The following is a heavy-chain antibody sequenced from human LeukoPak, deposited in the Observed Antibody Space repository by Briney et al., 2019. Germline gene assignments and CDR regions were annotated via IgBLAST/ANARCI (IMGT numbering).Heavy chain of an antibody. CDR3: TTDIWTYCGLDY. Sequence: HAGGSLRLSCTASGFTFGDYAMSWVRQAPGKGLEWVGFIRSKAYGGTTEYAASVKGRFTISRDDSKSIAYLQMNSLKTEDTAVYYCTTDIWTYCGLDYWGQGTLVTVSS. V-gene: IGHV3-49*04. J-gene: IGHJ4*02. CDR2: IRSKAYGGTT. D-gene: IGHD3/OR15-3a*01. CDR1: GFTFGDYA.